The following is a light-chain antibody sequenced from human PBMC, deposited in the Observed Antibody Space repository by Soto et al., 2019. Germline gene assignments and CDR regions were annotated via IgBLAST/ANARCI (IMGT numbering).Light chain of an antibody. CDR2: WAS. CDR3: QQYYSTPLT. J-gene: IGKJ4*01. CDR1: QTVLYSSNNKNY. Sequence: DIVLTXSPDSLAVSLGERATINCKSSQTVLYSSNNKNYLAWYQQKPGQPPKLLIYWASTRQSGVPDRFSGSGSGTDFTLTISSLQAEDVAVYYCQQYYSTPLTFGGGTKVELK. V-gene: IGKV4-1*01.